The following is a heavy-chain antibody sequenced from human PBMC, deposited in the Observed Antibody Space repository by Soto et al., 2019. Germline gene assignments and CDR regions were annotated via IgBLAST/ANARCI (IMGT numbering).Heavy chain of an antibody. V-gene: IGHV4-61*01. CDR2: IYYSGST. D-gene: IGHD3-3*01. Sequence: ETLSLTCTVSGGSVSSGCYYWSWIWQPPGKGLEWIGYIYYSGSTNYNPSLKSRVTISVDTSKNQFSLKLSSVTAADTAVYYCASGLLRFLEWLPYYYGMDVRCQWTTVT. J-gene: IGHJ6*02. CDR1: GGSVSSGCYY. CDR3: ASGLLRFLEWLPYYYGMDV.